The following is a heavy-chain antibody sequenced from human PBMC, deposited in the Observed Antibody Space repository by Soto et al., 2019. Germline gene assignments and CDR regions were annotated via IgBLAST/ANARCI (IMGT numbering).Heavy chain of an antibody. Sequence: SVEVSCKASGGAFSSYSISWVLQAPGQGLEWMGGIIPIFGTANYAQKFQGRVTITADESTSTAYMELSSLRSEDTAVYYCARNTAPYGMDVWGQGTTVTVSS. CDR1: GGAFSSYS. J-gene: IGHJ6*02. CDR3: ARNTAPYGMDV. CDR2: IIPIFGTA. V-gene: IGHV1-69*13. D-gene: IGHD5-18*01.